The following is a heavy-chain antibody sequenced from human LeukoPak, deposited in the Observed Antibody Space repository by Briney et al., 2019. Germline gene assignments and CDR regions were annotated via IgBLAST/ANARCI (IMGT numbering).Heavy chain of an antibody. V-gene: IGHV4-59*01. CDR2: IYYSGSGST. D-gene: IGHD5-24*01. J-gene: IGHJ4*02. CDR1: GGSITTYY. CDR3: ARGGGWDFDS. Sequence: PSETLSLTCTVSGGSITTYYWSWIRQSPGKGLEWIGYIYYSGSGSTNYNPSLESRVTISVDTSKSQFSLKLSSVTAADTAVYYCARGGGWDFDSWGQGTLVTVSS.